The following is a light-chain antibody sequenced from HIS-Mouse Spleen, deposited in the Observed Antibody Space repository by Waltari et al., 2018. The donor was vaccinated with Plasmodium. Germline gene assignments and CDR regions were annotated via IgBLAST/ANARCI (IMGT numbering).Light chain of an antibody. Sequence: DIQMTQSPSTLSASVGDRVTITCRASPSISSRLAWYQQEPGKAPKLLSYKASSLESGVPSRFSGSGSGTEFTLTISSLKPDDFATYYCQQYNSYSWTFGQGTKVEIK. CDR3: QQYNSYSWT. CDR2: KAS. CDR1: PSISSR. J-gene: IGKJ1*01. V-gene: IGKV1-5*03.